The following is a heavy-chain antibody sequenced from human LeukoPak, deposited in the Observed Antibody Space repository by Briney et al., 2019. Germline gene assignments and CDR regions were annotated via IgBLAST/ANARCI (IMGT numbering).Heavy chain of an antibody. V-gene: IGHV4-34*01. D-gene: IGHD6-13*01. CDR3: ARGRRGSFSSSWQNHIDY. CDR1: GGSFSGYY. Sequence: SETLSLTCAVYGGSFSGYYWSWIRQPPGKGLEWIGEINHSGSTNYNPSLKSRVTMSVDTSKNQFSLKLSSVTAADTAVYYCARGRRGSFSSSWQNHIDYWGQGTLVTVSS. J-gene: IGHJ4*02. CDR2: INHSGST.